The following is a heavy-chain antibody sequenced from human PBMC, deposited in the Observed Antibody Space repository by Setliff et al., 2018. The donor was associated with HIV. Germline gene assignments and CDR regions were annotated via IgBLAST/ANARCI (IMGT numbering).Heavy chain of an antibody. J-gene: IGHJ4*02. CDR2: IIPILGIA. Sequence: SVKVSCKASGGTFSSYAISWVRQAPGQGLEWMGGIIPILGIANYAQKFQGRVTITADESTSTAYMELSSLRSEDTAVYYCARDRRQCDYSFDYWGQGTLVTVSS. CDR3: ARDRRQCDYSFDY. D-gene: IGHD2-21*02. V-gene: IGHV1-69*10. CDR1: GGTFSSYA.